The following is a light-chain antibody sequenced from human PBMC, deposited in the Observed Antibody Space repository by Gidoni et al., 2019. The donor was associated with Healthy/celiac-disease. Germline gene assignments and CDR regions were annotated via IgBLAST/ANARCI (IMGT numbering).Light chain of an antibody. CDR3: SSYTSSSTLVV. V-gene: IGLV2-14*01. Sequence: QSALTPPASVSGSPGQSITISCTGTSSDVGGYNYVSWYQQHPGKAPKRMIYEVSNRPSGVSNRCSGSKSGNTASLTISGLQAEDEAEYYCSSYTSSSTLVVFGGGTKLTVL. J-gene: IGLJ3*02. CDR2: EVS. CDR1: SSDVGGYNY.